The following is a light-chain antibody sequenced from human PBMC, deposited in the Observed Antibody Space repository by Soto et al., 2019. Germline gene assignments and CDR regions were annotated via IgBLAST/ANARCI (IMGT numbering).Light chain of an antibody. J-gene: IGKJ1*01. CDR2: GVT. V-gene: IGKV3-15*01. CDR1: QSVSSN. Sequence: EIVMTQSPATLSVSPGERATLSCRASQSVSSNLAWYQQKPGQAPRLLIYGVTTRATGIPARFSGSGSGTEFTLTISSLQSEDFAVYYCQQYNNWLRTFGQGTKVEIK. CDR3: QQYNNWLRT.